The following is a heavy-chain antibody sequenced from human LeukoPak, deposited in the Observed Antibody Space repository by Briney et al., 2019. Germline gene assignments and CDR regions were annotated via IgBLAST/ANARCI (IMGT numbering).Heavy chain of an antibody. CDR3: ARDPVGWGGNWFDP. D-gene: IGHD1-26*01. CDR1: GGSISSHY. Sequence: SETLSLTCTVSGGSISSHYWSWIRQPAGKGLEWIGRIYTSGSTNYNPSLKSRVTMSVDTSKNQFSLKLSSVTAADTAVYYCARDPVGWGGNWFDPWGQGTLVTVSS. J-gene: IGHJ5*02. CDR2: IYTSGST. V-gene: IGHV4-4*07.